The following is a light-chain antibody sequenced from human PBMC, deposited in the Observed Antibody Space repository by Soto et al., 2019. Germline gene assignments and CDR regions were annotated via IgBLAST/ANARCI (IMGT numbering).Light chain of an antibody. Sequence: EIVLTQSPGTLSLSPGERATLSCRASQRISGSNLGWYQQRPGQAPSLLIYGASKRTSGVPDRFSGSGSGTDFTLTINRLEPEDFAVYYCQHYSSELLPFGVGTTVEIK. J-gene: IGKJ4*01. CDR1: QRISGSN. V-gene: IGKV3-20*01. CDR3: QHYSSELLP. CDR2: GAS.